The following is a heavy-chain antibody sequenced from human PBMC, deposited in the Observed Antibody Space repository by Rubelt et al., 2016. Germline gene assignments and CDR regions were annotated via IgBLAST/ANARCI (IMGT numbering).Heavy chain of an antibody. CDR2: IWYDGSNK. CDR1: GFTFSSYT. V-gene: IGHV3-33*08. D-gene: IGHD3-10*01. J-gene: IGHJ4*02. CDR3: APRTRDYGSEGAVNY. Sequence: GGGLVQPGGSLRLSCAASGFTFSSYTMNWVRQAPGKGLEWVAVIWYDGSNKYYADSVKGRVTISRDNSKNTLYLQMNSLRDEDSAVYYFAPRTRDYGSEGAVNYWGQGTLVTVSS.